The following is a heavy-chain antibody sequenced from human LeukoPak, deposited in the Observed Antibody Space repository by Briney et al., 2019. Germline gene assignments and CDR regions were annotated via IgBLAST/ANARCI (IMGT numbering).Heavy chain of an antibody. Sequence: GGSLRLSCAASGFTFRSYDMSWVRQAPGKGLEWVSVIYSGGSTYYADSVKGRFTISRHNSKNTLYLQMNSLRAEDTAVYYCARDSGYSYADDYWGQGTLVTVSS. D-gene: IGHD5-18*01. V-gene: IGHV3-53*04. CDR3: ARDSGYSYADDY. CDR1: GFTFRSYD. CDR2: IYSGGST. J-gene: IGHJ4*02.